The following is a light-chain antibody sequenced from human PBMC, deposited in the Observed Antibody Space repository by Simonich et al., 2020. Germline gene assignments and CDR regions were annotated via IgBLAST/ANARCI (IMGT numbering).Light chain of an antibody. CDR2: DVS. V-gene: IGLV2-14*01. J-gene: IGLJ3*02. CDR3: SSYTSSSTWV. Sequence: QSALTQPASVSGSPGQSITISCTGTSSDVGGYNYVSWYQQNPGKAPKPMIFDVSRWPVVVSKRFSGSKSGNTASLTISGLQAEDEADYYCSSYTSSSTWVFGGGTKLTVL. CDR1: SSDVGGYNY.